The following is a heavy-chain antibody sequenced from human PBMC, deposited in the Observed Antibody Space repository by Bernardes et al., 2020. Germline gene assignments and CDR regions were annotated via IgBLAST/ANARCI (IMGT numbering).Heavy chain of an antibody. CDR3: AHSSMIVVVIVPPYFDY. CDR1: GFSLSTSGVG. V-gene: IGHV2-5*02. CDR2: IYWDDDK. Sequence: SGPTLVKPTQTLTLTCTFSGFSLSTSGVGVGWIRQPPGKALECLALIYWDDDKRYSPSLKSRLTITKDTSKNQVVLTMTNMDPVDTATYYCAHSSMIVVVIVPPYFDYWGQGTLVTVSS. J-gene: IGHJ4*02. D-gene: IGHD3-22*01.